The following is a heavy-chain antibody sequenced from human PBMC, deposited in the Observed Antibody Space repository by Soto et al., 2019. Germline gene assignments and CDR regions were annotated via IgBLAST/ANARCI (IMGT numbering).Heavy chain of an antibody. D-gene: IGHD3-16*02. CDR3: ARGRYDYVWGSYRYMDY. CDR1: GGSISSGGYY. V-gene: IGHV4-31*03. CDR2: IYYSGST. Sequence: QVQLQESGPGLVKPSQTLSLTCTVSGGSISSGGYYWSWIRQHPGKGLEWIGYIYYSGSTYYNPSLKSRVTISVDTSKNQFSLKLSSVTAADTAVYYCARGRYDYVWGSYRYMDYWGQGTLVTVSS. J-gene: IGHJ4*02.